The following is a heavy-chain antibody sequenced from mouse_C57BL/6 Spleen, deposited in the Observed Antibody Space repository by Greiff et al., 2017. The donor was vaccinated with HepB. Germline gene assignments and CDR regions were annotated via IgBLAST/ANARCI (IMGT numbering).Heavy chain of an antibody. D-gene: IGHD1-1*01. CDR3: TRLLRSPYAMDY. V-gene: IGHV5-9-1*02. Sequence: EVQLVESGEGLVKPGGSLKLSCAASGFTFSSYAMSWVRQTPEKRLEWVAYISSGGDYIYYADTVKGRFTISRDNARNTLYLQMSSLKSEDTAMYYCTRLLRSPYAMDYWGQGTSVTVSS. CDR1: GFTFSSYA. J-gene: IGHJ4*01. CDR2: ISSGGDYI.